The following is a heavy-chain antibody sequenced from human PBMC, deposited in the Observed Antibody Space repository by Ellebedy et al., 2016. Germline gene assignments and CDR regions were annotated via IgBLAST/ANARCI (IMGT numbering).Heavy chain of an antibody. D-gene: IGHD2-2*01. Sequence: GESLKISCAASGFTFSSYGMHWVRQAPGKGLEWVAVISYDGSHKYYADSVKGRFTISRDNSKNTLYLQMNSLRAGDTAVFYCARAEVGYCGSTSCHLDFWGQGTLVTVSS. J-gene: IGHJ4*02. CDR3: ARAEVGYCGSTSCHLDF. V-gene: IGHV3-30*03. CDR2: ISYDGSHK. CDR1: GFTFSSYG.